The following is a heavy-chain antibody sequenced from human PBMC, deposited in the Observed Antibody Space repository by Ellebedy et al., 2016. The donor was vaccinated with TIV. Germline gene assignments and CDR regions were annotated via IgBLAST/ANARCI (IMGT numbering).Heavy chain of an antibody. CDR2: IDPSDSYT. Sequence: GESLKISXKGSGYSFTSYWISWVRQMPGKGLEWMGRIDPSDSYTNYSPSFQGHVTISADKSISTAYLQWSSLKASDTAMYYCARHPKYYYDSSGYSWGQGTLVTVSS. D-gene: IGHD3-22*01. J-gene: IGHJ4*02. V-gene: IGHV5-10-1*01. CDR1: GYSFTSYW. CDR3: ARHPKYYYDSSGYS.